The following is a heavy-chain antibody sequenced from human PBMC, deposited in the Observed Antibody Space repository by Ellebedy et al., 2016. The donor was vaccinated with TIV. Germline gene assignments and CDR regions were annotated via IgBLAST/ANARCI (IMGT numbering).Heavy chain of an antibody. CDR1: GGSFSGYY. CDR3: ASEFKGNGWFHPIDF. J-gene: IGHJ4*02. V-gene: IGHV4-34*01. CDR2: IYYNGNT. Sequence: SETLSLXCAVYGGSFSGYYWSWIRQPPGKGLEWIGSIYYNGNTFSNPSLKGRVTISVDTSRKDVSLKLSSVTAADTAVYYCASEFKGNGWFHPIDFWGQGTLVTVSS. D-gene: IGHD2-8*01.